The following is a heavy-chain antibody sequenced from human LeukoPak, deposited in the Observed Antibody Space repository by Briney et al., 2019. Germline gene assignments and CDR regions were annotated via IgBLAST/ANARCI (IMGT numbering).Heavy chain of an antibody. V-gene: IGHV3-21*01. CDR1: GFTFSSYS. Sequence: GGSLRLSCAASGFTFSSYSMNWVRQAPGKGLEWVSSISSSSSYIYYADSVKGRFTISRDNAKNSLYLQMNSLRAEDTAVYYCASGDYDFWSGYTDYWGQGTLVTVSS. J-gene: IGHJ4*02. CDR3: ASGDYDFWSGYTDY. CDR2: ISSSSSYI. D-gene: IGHD3-3*01.